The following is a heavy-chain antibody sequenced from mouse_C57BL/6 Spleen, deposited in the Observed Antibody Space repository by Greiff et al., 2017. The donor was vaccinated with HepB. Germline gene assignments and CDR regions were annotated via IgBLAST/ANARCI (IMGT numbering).Heavy chain of an antibody. V-gene: IGHV1-19*01. Sequence: VQLQQSGPVLVKPGASVKMSCKASGYTFTDYYMNWVKQSHGKSLEWIGVINPYNGGTSYNQKFKGKATLTVDKSSSTAYMELNSLTSEDSAVYYCARDSNYAMDYWGQGTSVTVSS. D-gene: IGHD2-5*01. CDR2: INPYNGGT. CDR1: GYTFTDYY. CDR3: ARDSNYAMDY. J-gene: IGHJ4*01.